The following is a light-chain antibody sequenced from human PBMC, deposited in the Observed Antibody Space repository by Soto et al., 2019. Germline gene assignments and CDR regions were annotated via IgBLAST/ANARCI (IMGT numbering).Light chain of an antibody. Sequence: QSALSQPASVSGSPGQSITISCTGTSNEVGYYNYVSWYQQHPGQAPKLMMSEVTTRPSGVSDRFSGAKSGNTASLTISRLQAEDEAHYYCSSYTTAYTQVFGGGTKLTVL. CDR2: EVT. V-gene: IGLV2-14*01. CDR3: SSYTTAYTQV. CDR1: SNEVGYYNY. J-gene: IGLJ3*02.